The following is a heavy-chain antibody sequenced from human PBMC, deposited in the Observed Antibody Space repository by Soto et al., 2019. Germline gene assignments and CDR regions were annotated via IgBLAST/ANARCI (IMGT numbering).Heavy chain of an antibody. D-gene: IGHD2-15*01. V-gene: IGHV3-9*01. J-gene: IGHJ4*02. Sequence: EVQLVESGGGLVQPGRSLRLSCAVSGFTFDDYAMHWVRRVPGKGLEWVSSISWNSNIIGYADSVKGRFTISRDNAKNSLYLQMNSLRPEDTALYYCAKGGPDGFCSGGRCYFDYWGQGTLVTVSS. CDR2: ISWNSNII. CDR3: AKGGPDGFCSGGRCYFDY. CDR1: GFTFDDYA.